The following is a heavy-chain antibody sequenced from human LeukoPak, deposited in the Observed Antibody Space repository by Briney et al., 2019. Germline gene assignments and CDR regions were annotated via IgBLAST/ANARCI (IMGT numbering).Heavy chain of an antibody. D-gene: IGHD1-26*01. CDR3: AKNSNWETDY. Sequence: GGSLRLSCAASGFSFSSYAMSWVRQAPGKGLKWVSGISDSGDTTLDADSVKGRFTISRDNYKNTVYLQMNSLRAEDTAVYYCAKNSNWETDYWGQGTLVTVSS. CDR1: GFSFSSYA. J-gene: IGHJ4*02. CDR2: ISDSGDTT. V-gene: IGHV3-23*01.